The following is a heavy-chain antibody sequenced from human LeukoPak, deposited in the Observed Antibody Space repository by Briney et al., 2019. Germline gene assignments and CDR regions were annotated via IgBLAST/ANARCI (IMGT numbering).Heavy chain of an antibody. Sequence: GGSLRLSCAASGFTFSSYSMNWVRQAPGKGLEWVSSISSSSSYIYYADSVKGRFTISRDNAKNSLYLQMNSLRAEDTAVYYCARDGPGIAAIQDYWGQGTLVTVSS. CDR3: ARDGPGIAAIQDY. D-gene: IGHD6-13*01. CDR1: GFTFSSYS. V-gene: IGHV3-21*01. CDR2: ISSSSSYI. J-gene: IGHJ4*02.